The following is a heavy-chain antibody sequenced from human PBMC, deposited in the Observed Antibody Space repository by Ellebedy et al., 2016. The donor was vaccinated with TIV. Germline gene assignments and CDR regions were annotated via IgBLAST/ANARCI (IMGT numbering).Heavy chain of an antibody. CDR1: GFSLTNIIMG. D-gene: IGHD2-21*02. Sequence: SGPTLVKPKETLTLTCTVSGFSLTNIIMGVSWIRQPPGKAVEWLAHIFSTDERSYVSSLKRRLSISKDTSKGQVVLTMTDMDPVDTATYFCALAVKFCGGDCTYKFDYWGQGALVTVSS. V-gene: IGHV2-26*01. CDR2: IFSTDER. CDR3: ALAVKFCGGDCTYKFDY. J-gene: IGHJ4*02.